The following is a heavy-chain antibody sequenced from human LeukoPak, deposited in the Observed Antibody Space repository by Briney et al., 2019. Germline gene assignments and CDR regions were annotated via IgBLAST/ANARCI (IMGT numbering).Heavy chain of an antibody. CDR3: ARTYTVFGAMDV. CDR2: TSYDGSDE. CDR1: GFTFSDYG. J-gene: IGHJ6*04. D-gene: IGHD3-3*01. V-gene: IGHV3-30*03. Sequence: GGSLRLSCVASGFTFSDYGMYWVRQAPGKGLEWVAATSYDGSDEYYVDSVKGRFTISRDNSKNTLYLEMKSLSSEDTAIYYCARTYTVFGAMDVWGKGTTVTVSA.